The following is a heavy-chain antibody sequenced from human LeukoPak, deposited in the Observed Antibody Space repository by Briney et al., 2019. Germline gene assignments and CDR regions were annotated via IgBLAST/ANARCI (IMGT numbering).Heavy chain of an antibody. D-gene: IGHD3-9*01. CDR2: ISSSGSTI. CDR1: GFTFSSYS. Sequence: GGSLRLSCAASGFTFSSYSLSWIRQAPGKGLEWVSYISSSGSTIYYADSVKGRFTISRDNAKNSLYLQMNSLRAEDTAVYYCASLYYDILTGYYVDYWGQGTLVTVSS. J-gene: IGHJ4*02. V-gene: IGHV3-48*04. CDR3: ASLYYDILTGYYVDY.